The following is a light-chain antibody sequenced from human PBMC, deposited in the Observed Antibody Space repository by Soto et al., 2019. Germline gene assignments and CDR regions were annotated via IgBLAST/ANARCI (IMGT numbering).Light chain of an antibody. CDR2: DVS. Sequence: EILLTQSPATLSLSPGERATLSCRASQSVSTYLAWYQQKFGQAPRLLIYDVSNRATGIPARFNGSGSGTDFTLTISSLEPEDFAVYFCQQRNSWPRTFGQGTKLEIK. CDR3: QQRNSWPRT. CDR1: QSVSTY. J-gene: IGKJ2*01. V-gene: IGKV3-11*01.